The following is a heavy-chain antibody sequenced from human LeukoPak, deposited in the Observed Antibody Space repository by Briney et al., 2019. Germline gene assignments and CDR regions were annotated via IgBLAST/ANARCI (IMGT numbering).Heavy chain of an antibody. J-gene: IGHJ5*02. CDR3: ARAKNWAYNWFDP. CDR2: ISYDGSNK. CDR1: GFTFSSYA. Sequence: HPGGSLRLSCAASGFTFSSYAMHWVRQAPGKGLEWVAVISYDGSNKYYADSVKGRFTISRDNSKNTLYLQMNSLRAEDTAVYYCARAKNWAYNWFDPWGQGTLVTVSS. V-gene: IGHV3-30-3*01. D-gene: IGHD7-27*01.